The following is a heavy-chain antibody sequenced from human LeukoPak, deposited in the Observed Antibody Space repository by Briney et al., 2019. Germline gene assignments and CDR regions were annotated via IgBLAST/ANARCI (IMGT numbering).Heavy chain of an antibody. Sequence: GGSLRLSCAASGFTFSSYEMNWVRQAPGKGLEGVSYISSSGSTIYYADSVKGRFTISRDNAKNSLYLQMNSLRAEDTAVYYCAGGSPRYDYWGQGTLVTVSS. J-gene: IGHJ4*02. CDR2: ISSSGSTI. D-gene: IGHD5-24*01. CDR1: GFTFSSYE. CDR3: AGGSPRYDY. V-gene: IGHV3-48*03.